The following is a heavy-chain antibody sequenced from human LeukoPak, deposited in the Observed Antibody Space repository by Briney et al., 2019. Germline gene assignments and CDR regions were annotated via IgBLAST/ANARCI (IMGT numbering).Heavy chain of an antibody. D-gene: IGHD6-19*01. CDR2: ISYDGSNK. Sequence: SCKASGYTFSSYAMHWVRQAPGKGLEWVAVISYDGSNKYYADSVKGRFTISRDNSKNTLYLQMNSLRAEDTAVYYCARDHGVAVAGTFPVWGKGTTVTVSS. CDR3: ARDHGVAVAGTFPV. J-gene: IGHJ6*04. V-gene: IGHV3-30-3*01. CDR1: GYTFSSYA.